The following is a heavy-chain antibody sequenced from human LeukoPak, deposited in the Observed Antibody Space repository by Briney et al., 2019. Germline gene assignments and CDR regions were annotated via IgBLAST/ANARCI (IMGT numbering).Heavy chain of an antibody. V-gene: IGHV4-59*13. Sequence: SENLSLTSTVSSGSIGYNYWNWMRQCPERGREWIGYISSSVSIDYTPSLRSRVTMSLDTSKNHLSLNLRSVSAADTAIYSCAGYDHTNYMAYWGQGILVTVSS. CDR1: SGSIGYNY. CDR3: AGYDHTNYMAY. D-gene: IGHD1-14*01. CDR2: ISSSVSI. J-gene: IGHJ4*02.